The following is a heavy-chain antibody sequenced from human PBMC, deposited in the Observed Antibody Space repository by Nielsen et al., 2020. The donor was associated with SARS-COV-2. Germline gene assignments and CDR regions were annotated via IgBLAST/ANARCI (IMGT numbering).Heavy chain of an antibody. CDR3: ARVACIVGRCYRGPFNLFDP. CDR2: VHSTVST. CDR1: GGAIRSGGYY. J-gene: IGHJ5*02. Sequence: SGTLSLTGTVLGGAIRSGGYYWSWIRRQQARGLKWIGYVHSTVSTSYSPSLQRRVTISLDTSNRQFSLRLTSATAADAGVYFCARVACIVGRCYRGPFNLFDPWGHGTLVTVSS. D-gene: IGHD2-15*01. V-gene: IGHV4-61*08.